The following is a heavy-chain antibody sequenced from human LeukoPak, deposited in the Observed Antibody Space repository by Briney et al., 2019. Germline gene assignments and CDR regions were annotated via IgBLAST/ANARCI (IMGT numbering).Heavy chain of an antibody. J-gene: IGHJ5*02. CDR1: GGSINDYC. CDR3: ARVVRGAVTSNCFGP. Sequence: PSETLSLTCTVSGGSINDYCWTWIRQAPGKGLEWLGYIPNSGTTDYNPSLKSRVTMSVDTSKNEFSLKVTSVTAADTAMYYCARVVRGAVTSNCFGPWGQGTLVTVSS. V-gene: IGHV4-59*01. CDR2: IPNSGTT. D-gene: IGHD4-17*01.